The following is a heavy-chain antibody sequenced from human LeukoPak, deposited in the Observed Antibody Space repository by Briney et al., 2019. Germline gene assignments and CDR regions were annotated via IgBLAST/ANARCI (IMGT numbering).Heavy chain of an antibody. CDR1: GFTFSTYA. D-gene: IGHD4-17*01. CDR3: ARSEQQDFGDYEFDY. J-gene: IGHJ4*02. V-gene: IGHV3-64*01. CDR2: ISSDGDST. Sequence: GGSLRLSCSASGFTFSTYAMHWVRQAPGKGLEYVSAISSDGDSTYYANSVKGRFTISRDNSKNTLYLQMGSLRAEDMAVYYCARSEQQDFGDYEFDYWGQGTLVTVSS.